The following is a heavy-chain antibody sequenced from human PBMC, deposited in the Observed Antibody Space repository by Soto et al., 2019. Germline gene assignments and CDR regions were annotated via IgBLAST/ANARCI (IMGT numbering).Heavy chain of an antibody. V-gene: IGHV1-69*04. D-gene: IGHD2-2*02. CDR2: IIPILGIA. CDR1: GGTFSSYT. Sequence: ASVKVSCKASGGTFSSYTISRVRQAPGQGLEWMGRIIPILGIANYAQKFQGRVTITADKSTSTAYMELSSLRSEDTAVYYCARDLYRATQGYYFDYWGQGTLVTVSS. J-gene: IGHJ4*02. CDR3: ARDLYRATQGYYFDY.